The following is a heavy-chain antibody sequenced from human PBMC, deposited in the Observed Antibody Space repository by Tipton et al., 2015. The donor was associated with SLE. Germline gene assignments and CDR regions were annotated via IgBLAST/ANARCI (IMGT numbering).Heavy chain of an antibody. CDR1: GGSISSGSYY. D-gene: IGHD3-16*01. J-gene: IGHJ4*02. Sequence: TLSLTCTVSGGSISSGSYYWSWIRQPAGKGLEWIGHIYTSGSPTYNSSLKSRVTISTDTSKNQFSLKMNAVTAADTAVYFCAKVDDNYDSFDFWGQGILVTVSS. V-gene: IGHV4-61*09. CDR3: AKVDDNYDSFDF. CDR2: IYTSGSP.